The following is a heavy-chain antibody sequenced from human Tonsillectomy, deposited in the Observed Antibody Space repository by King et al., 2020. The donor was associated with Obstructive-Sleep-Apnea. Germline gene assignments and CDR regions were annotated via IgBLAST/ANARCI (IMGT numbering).Heavy chain of an antibody. Sequence: VQLVQSGTEVKKPGASVKVSCKASGYIFTNYVITWVRQAPGQGLEWMGYISVYNGNTKYVQKLQGRVTMTVDTSTSTAYMELRSLISDDTAVYYCARDLIDTSSWEGGGPYFDYWGQGTLVTDSS. CDR1: GYIFTNYV. J-gene: IGHJ4*02. D-gene: IGHD6-13*01. CDR3: ARDLIDTSSWEGGGPYFDY. CDR2: ISVYNGNT. V-gene: IGHV1-18*01.